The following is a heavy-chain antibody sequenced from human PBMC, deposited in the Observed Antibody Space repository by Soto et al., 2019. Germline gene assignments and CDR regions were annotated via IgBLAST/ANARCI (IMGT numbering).Heavy chain of an antibody. Sequence: GGSLRLSCASSGFTFSSYGMHWVRQAPGKGLEWVAVISYDGSNKYYADSVKGRFTISRDNSKNTLYLQMNSLRAEDTAVYYCAKDSGPSGYYYDSSGYLAYWGQGTLVTVSS. V-gene: IGHV3-30*18. CDR3: AKDSGPSGYYYDSSGYLAY. J-gene: IGHJ4*02. D-gene: IGHD3-22*01. CDR1: GFTFSSYG. CDR2: ISYDGSNK.